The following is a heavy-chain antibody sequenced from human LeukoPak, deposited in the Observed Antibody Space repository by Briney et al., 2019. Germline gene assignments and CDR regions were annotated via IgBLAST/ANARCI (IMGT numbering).Heavy chain of an antibody. CDR2: MSSSSSYI. V-gene: IGHV3-21*01. Sequence: PGGSLRLSCAASGFTFSSYSMNWVRQAPGKGLEWVSSMSSSSSYIYYADSVKGRFTISRDNAKNSLYLQMNSLRAEDTAVYYCARDQDEHGDYVGSFQHWGQGTLVTVSS. CDR3: ARDQDEHGDYVGSFQH. J-gene: IGHJ1*01. CDR1: GFTFSSYS. D-gene: IGHD4-17*01.